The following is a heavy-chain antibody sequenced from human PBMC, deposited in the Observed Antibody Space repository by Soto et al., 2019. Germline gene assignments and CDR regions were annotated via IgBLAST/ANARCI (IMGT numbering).Heavy chain of an antibody. CDR1: GDSVSSNSAA. V-gene: IGHV6-1*01. CDR3: AGTTSHYWYYMDV. CDR2: TYYRSRWSY. J-gene: IGHJ6*03. D-gene: IGHD1-7*01. Sequence: PSQTLSLTCAISGDSVSSNSAAWNWIRQSPSGGLEWLGRTYYRSRWSYAYAVSVRSRITVSADTSKNQFSLQLTSVTPEDTAVYYCAGTTSHYWYYMDVWGKGTTVTVSS.